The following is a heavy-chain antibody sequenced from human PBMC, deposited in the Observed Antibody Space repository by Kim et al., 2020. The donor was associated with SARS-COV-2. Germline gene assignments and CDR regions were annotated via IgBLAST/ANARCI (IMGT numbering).Heavy chain of an antibody. J-gene: IGHJ6*02. D-gene: IGHD3-10*01. CDR3: ARIYGSGRGMDV. CDR1: GFSLSTSGMC. Sequence: SGPTLVHPTQPLTLTCTFSGFSLSTSGMCVSWIRQPPGKALEWLARIDWDDDKYYSTSLKTRLTISKDTSKNQVVLTMTNMDPVDTATYYCARIYGSGRGMDVWGQGTTVTVSS. V-gene: IGHV2-70*11. CDR2: IDWDDDK.